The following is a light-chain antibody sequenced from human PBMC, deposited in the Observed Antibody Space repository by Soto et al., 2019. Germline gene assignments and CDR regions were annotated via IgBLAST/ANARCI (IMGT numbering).Light chain of an antibody. V-gene: IGKV3-11*01. J-gene: IGKJ5*01. CDR1: QSVSSY. CDR3: HQRSNWPIT. CDR2: DAS. Sequence: IMLTQSTATLSLSRREKATLCCRASQSVSSYLAWYQQKPGQAPRLLIYDASNRATGIPARFSGSGSGTDFTLTFSSLEPEAFAVYYCHQRSNWPITLGQG.